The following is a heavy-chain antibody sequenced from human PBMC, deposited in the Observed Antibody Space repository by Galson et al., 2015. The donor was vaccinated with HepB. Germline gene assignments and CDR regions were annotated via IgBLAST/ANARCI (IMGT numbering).Heavy chain of an antibody. CDR2: ISSSSSTI. Sequence: SLRLSCAASGFTFSSYSMNWVRQAPGKGLEWVSYISSSSSTIYYADSVKGRFTISRDNAKNSLYLQMNSLRDEDTAVYYCASLFPVRAAMVQNYYYYYGMDVWGQGTTVTVSS. CDR1: GFTFSSYS. V-gene: IGHV3-48*02. D-gene: IGHD5-18*01. CDR3: ASLFPVRAAMVQNYYYYYGMDV. J-gene: IGHJ6*02.